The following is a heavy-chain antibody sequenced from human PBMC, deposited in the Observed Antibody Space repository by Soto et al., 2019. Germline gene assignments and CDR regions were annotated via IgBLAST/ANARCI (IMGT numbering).Heavy chain of an antibody. V-gene: IGHV2-70*01. CDR3: ARIIAARNYFDY. J-gene: IGHJ4*02. Sequence: GSGPTLVNPTQTLTLTCTVSGFSVSTSGMCVSWIRQPPGKALEWLALIDWDNNKYYSTSLKTRVTISKDTSKNQVVLTMTNMDPVDTATYYCARIIAARNYFDYWGQGTLVTVSS. CDR2: IDWDNNK. D-gene: IGHD6-6*01. CDR1: GFSVSTSGMC.